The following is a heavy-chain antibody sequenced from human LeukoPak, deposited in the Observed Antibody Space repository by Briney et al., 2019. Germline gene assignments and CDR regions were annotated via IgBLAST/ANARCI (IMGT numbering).Heavy chain of an antibody. Sequence: KPSETLSLTCTVSGGSISSSSYYWGWIRQPPGKGLEWIGRIHYSGSTSYNPSLKSRVTISGDTSKKQFSLKLSSVTAADTAVYYCVSILRGVTPQDNRLDPWGQGTLVTVSS. CDR1: GGSISSSSYY. J-gene: IGHJ5*02. CDR3: VSILRGVTPQDNRLDP. CDR2: IHYSGST. D-gene: IGHD3-10*01. V-gene: IGHV4-39*01.